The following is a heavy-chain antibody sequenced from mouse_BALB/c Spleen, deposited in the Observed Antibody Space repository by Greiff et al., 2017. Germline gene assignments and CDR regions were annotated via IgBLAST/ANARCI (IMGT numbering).Heavy chain of an antibody. CDR3: ARQDGNYGRDY. J-gene: IGHJ4*01. D-gene: IGHD2-1*01. V-gene: IGHV5-6*03. CDR2: ISSGGSYT. CDR1: GFTFSSYA. Sequence: DVKLVESGGGLVKPGGSLKLSCAASGFTFSSYAMSWVRQTPEKRLEWVATISSGGSYTYYPDSVKGRFTISRDNAKNTLYLQMSSLKSEDTAMYYCARQDGNYGRDYWGQGTSVTVSS.